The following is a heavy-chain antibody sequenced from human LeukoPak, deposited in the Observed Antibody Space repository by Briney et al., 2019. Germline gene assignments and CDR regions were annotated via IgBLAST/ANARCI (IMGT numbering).Heavy chain of an antibody. CDR1: GFTFSSYG. Sequence: SGGSLRLPCAASGFTFSSYGMHWVRQAPGKGLEWVAFIRYDGSNKYYADSVKGRFTISRDNSKNTLYLQMNSLRAEDTAVYYCAKVGGYSGYDALVWGQGTLVTVSS. D-gene: IGHD5-12*01. CDR2: IRYDGSNK. CDR3: AKVGGYSGYDALV. J-gene: IGHJ4*02. V-gene: IGHV3-30*02.